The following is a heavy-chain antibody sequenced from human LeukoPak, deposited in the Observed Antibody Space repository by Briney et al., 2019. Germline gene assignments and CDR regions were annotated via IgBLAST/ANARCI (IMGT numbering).Heavy chain of an antibody. CDR3: ARGPPYSSSWYDY. J-gene: IGHJ4*02. Sequence: GGSLRLSCAASGFTFSSNYMSWVRQAPGKGLEWVSVIYSGGSTYYADSVKGRFTISRDNSKNTLYLQMNSLRAEDTAVYYCARGPPYSSSWYDYWGQGTLVTVSS. CDR2: IYSGGST. V-gene: IGHV3-53*01. D-gene: IGHD6-13*01. CDR1: GFTFSSNY.